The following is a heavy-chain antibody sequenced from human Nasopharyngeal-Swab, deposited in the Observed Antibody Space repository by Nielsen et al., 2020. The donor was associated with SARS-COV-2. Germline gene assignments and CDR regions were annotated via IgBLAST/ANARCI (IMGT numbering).Heavy chain of an antibody. CDR2: IIPIFGTA. V-gene: IGHV1-69*01. D-gene: IGHD5-18*01. CDR3: AGRGYSYGDGLFDY. Sequence: WVRQAPGQGLEWMGGIIPIFGTANYAQKFQGRVTITADESTSTAYMELSSLRSEGTAVYYCAGRGYSYGDGLFDYWGQGTLVTVSS. J-gene: IGHJ4*02.